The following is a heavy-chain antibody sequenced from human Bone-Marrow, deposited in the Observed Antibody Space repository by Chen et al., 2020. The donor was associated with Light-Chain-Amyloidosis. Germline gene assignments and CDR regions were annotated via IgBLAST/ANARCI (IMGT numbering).Heavy chain of an antibody. CDR3: AKDRWDYYDSSGYYGYFDY. Sequence: EVQLLESGGGLVQPGGSLRLPGAAPGLTFTRYPMNWVPQAPGKGLEWVSAISGSGGSTYYADSVKCRFTISRDNSKNTLYLQMNSLRAEDTAVYYCAKDRWDYYDSSGYYGYFDYWGQGTLVTVSS. CDR1: GLTFTRYP. J-gene: IGHJ4*02. D-gene: IGHD3-22*01. CDR2: ISGSGGST. V-gene: IGHV3-23*01.